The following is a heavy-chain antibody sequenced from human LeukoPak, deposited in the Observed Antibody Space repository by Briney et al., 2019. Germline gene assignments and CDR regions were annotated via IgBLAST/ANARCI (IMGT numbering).Heavy chain of an antibody. CDR1: GYSIRSGYS. CDR2: IYHTGNT. D-gene: IGHD1-1*01. Sequence: SETLSLTCSVSGYSIRSGYSWGWIRQPPGKGLEWIGNIYHTGNTYYNPSLKSRVTISVDTSKNQFSLKLRSVTAADTAVYYCAENWNDSWGQGTMVTVSS. V-gene: IGHV4-38-2*02. J-gene: IGHJ3*01. CDR3: AENWNDS.